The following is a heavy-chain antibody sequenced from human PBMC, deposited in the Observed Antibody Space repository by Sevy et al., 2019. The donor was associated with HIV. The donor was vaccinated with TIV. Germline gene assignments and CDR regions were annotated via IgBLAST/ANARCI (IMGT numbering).Heavy chain of an antibody. Sequence: ASVKVSCKASGYTFTSYGISWVRQAPGQGLEWMGWISAYNGNTNYAQKLQGRVTMTTDTSTSTAYMELRSLRSDDTAVYYCARVGRRDGYNWGGKNYFDYWGQGTLVTVSS. CDR2: ISAYNGNT. CDR1: GYTFTSYG. D-gene: IGHD5-12*01. J-gene: IGHJ4*02. V-gene: IGHV1-18*01. CDR3: ARVGRRDGYNWGGKNYFDY.